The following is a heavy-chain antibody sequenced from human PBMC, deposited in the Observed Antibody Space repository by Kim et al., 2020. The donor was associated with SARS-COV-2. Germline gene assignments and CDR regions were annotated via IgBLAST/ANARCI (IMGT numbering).Heavy chain of an antibody. CDR2: IDTDGSET. J-gene: IGHJ3*02. CDR3: ARDGRLTAYSTGAFDI. V-gene: IGHV3-74*01. D-gene: IGHD3-9*01. CDR1: GFTFTEYW. Sequence: GGSLRLSCAASGFTFTEYWMHWVRQAPGKGLMWVSRIDTDGSETAYSDSVRGRFTISRDIAKNTLYLQMNSLTAEDTAVYYCARDGRLTAYSTGAFDIWGQGTMVTVSS.